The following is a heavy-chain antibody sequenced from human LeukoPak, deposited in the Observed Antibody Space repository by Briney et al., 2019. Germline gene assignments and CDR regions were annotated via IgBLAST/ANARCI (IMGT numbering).Heavy chain of an antibody. J-gene: IGHJ6*02. Sequence: GESLKISFKGSGYSFTSYWIGWVRRMPGKGVEWMGIIYPGDSGTRYSPSIQGQVTISADKSITTAYLQWSSLKASDTAMYYCARQDDGYYYYGMDVWGQGTTVTVSS. V-gene: IGHV5-51*01. CDR2: IYPGDSGT. CDR1: GYSFTSYW. D-gene: IGHD4/OR15-4a*01. CDR3: ARQDDGYYYYGMDV.